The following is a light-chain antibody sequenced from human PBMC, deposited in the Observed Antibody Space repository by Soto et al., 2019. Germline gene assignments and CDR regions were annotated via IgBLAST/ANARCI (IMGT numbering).Light chain of an antibody. V-gene: IGLV6-57*04. Sequence: NFMLPQPHSVSESPGTPVTISCTRSSGSIANNYVQWYQQRPGRAPITVIYVNNQRPSGGPGRFSGSTDGSSNSASLTISGLQTEDEADYYCQSYDSSFVIFGGGTKVTVL. CDR2: VNN. CDR3: QSYDSSFVI. J-gene: IGLJ2*01. CDR1: SGSIANNY.